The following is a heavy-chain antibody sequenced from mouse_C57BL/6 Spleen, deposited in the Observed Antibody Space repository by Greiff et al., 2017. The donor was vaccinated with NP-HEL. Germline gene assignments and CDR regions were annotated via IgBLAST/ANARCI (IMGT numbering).Heavy chain of an antibody. CDR1: GYSITSGYY. V-gene: IGHV3-6*01. Sequence: VQLKESGPGLVKPSQSLSLTCSVTGYSITSGYYWNWIRQFPGNKLEWMGYISYDGSNNYNPSLKNRISITRDTSKNQFFLKLNSVTTEDTATYYCARGYDDGYYAMDYWGQGTSVTVSS. J-gene: IGHJ4*01. CDR3: ARGYDDGYYAMDY. CDR2: ISYDGSN. D-gene: IGHD2-12*01.